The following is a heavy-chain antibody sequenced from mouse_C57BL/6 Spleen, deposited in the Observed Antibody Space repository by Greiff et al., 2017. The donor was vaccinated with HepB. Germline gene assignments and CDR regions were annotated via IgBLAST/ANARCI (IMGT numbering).Heavy chain of an antibody. CDR1: GFTFSDYG. D-gene: IGHD1-1*01. V-gene: IGHV5-17*01. Sequence: EVQLQESGGGLVKPGGSLKLSCAASGFTFSDYGMHWVRQAPEKGLEWVAYISSGSSTIYYADTVKGRFTISRDNAKNTLFLQMTSLRSEDTAMYYCARGTTVVAFRAMDYWGQGTSVTVSS. CDR2: ISSGSSTI. J-gene: IGHJ4*01. CDR3: ARGTTVVAFRAMDY.